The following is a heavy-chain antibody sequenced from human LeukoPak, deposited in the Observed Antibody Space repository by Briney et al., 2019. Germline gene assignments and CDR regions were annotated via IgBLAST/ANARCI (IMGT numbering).Heavy chain of an antibody. CDR1: GGTFSSYA. Sequence: SVKVSCKASGGTFSSYAISWVRQAPGQGLEWMGGIIPIFGTANYAQKFQGRVTITADESASTAYMELSSLRSEDTAVYYCARGDILTGHGEGDYWGQGTLVTVSS. D-gene: IGHD3-9*01. J-gene: IGHJ4*02. V-gene: IGHV1-69*13. CDR3: ARGDILTGHGEGDY. CDR2: IIPIFGTA.